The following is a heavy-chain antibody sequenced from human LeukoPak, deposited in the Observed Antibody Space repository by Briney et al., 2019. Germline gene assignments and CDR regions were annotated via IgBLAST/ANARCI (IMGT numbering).Heavy chain of an antibody. CDR1: GFTFSSYS. J-gene: IGHJ4*02. CDR3: ARDSIAAARGCFDY. V-gene: IGHV3-21*01. D-gene: IGHD6-13*01. Sequence: GGSLRLSCAASGFTFSSYSMNWVRQAPGKGLEWVSSISSSSSYIYYADSVKGRFTISRDNAKNSLYPQMNSLRAEDTAVYYCARDSIAAARGCFDYWGQGTLVTVSS. CDR2: ISSSSSYI.